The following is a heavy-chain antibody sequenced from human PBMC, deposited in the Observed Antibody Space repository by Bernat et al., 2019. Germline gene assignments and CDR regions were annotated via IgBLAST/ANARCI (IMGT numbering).Heavy chain of an antibody. CDR2: ISAYNGNK. CDR1: GYTFTSYG. D-gene: IGHD3-22*01. CDR3: ARVPHPDIFYYDSSGYLPAFDI. V-gene: IGHV1-18*01. Sequence: QVQLVQSGAEVKKPGASVKVSCKASGYTFTSYGISWVRQAPGQGLEWMGWISAYNGNKNYAQKLQGRVTMTTDTSTSTAYMELRSLRSDDTAVYYCARVPHPDIFYYDSSGYLPAFDIWGQGTMVTVSS. J-gene: IGHJ3*02.